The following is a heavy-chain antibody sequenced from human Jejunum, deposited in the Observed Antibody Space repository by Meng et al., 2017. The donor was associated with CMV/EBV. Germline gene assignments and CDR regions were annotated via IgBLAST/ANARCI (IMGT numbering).Heavy chain of an antibody. J-gene: IGHJ2*01. V-gene: IGHV4-39*07. D-gene: IGHD6-25*01. Sequence: SYYWGWIGRTTGKGREWIGSKYNGGGSYGRSDYFSTSLKNRATITVDTTKKQISLTQSSVTAADAAVYYWARQQAAGESTWFFDLWGHGTLVTVSS. CDR1: SYY. CDR2: KYNGGGSYGRSD. CDR3: ARQQAAGESTWFFDL.